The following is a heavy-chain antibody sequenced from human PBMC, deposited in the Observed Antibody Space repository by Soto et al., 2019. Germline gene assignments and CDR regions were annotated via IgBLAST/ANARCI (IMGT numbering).Heavy chain of an antibody. CDR3: ARLARLRYFDWLPNYFDY. CDR2: IYYSGST. CDR1: GGSISSYY. D-gene: IGHD3-9*01. J-gene: IGHJ4*02. Sequence: ETLSLTCTVSGGSISSYYWSWIRQPPGKGLEWIGYIYYSGSTNYNPSLKSRVTISVDTSKNQFSLKLSSVTAADTAVYYCARLARLRYFDWLPNYFDYRGQGTLVTVSS. V-gene: IGHV4-59*01.